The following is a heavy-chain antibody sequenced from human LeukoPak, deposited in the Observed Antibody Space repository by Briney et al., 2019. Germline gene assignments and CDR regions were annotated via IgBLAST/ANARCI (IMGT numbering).Heavy chain of an antibody. D-gene: IGHD6-25*01. CDR2: IYHDGTT. V-gene: IGHV4-30-2*01. CDR1: GVSVSSGTYS. CDR3: ARGQGHIGATAWFDP. J-gene: IGHJ5*02. Sequence: SETLSLTCGVSGVSVSSGTYSWSWIRQPPGKRLEWIGFIYHDGTTYSNPSLRSRVTITIDKSKNQFSLELNSMTAADTALYFRARGQGHIGATAWFDPWGQGTLVTVSS.